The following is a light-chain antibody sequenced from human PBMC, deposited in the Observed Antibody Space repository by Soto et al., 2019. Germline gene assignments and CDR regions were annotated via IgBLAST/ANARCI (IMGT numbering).Light chain of an antibody. CDR1: QDISSY. CDR3: QQVSTYPIT. Sequence: DIQMTQSPSSLSASVGDRVTITCRATQDISSYLAWYQQKPGKAPNLLIYAAFTLQSGVPSRFSGSGSGTEFTLTISSLQPEDFATYYCQQVSTYPITFGQGTRLEIK. V-gene: IGKV1-9*01. J-gene: IGKJ5*01. CDR2: AAF.